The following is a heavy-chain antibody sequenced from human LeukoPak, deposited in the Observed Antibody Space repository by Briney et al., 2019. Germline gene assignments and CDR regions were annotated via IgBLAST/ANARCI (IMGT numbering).Heavy chain of an antibody. J-gene: IGHJ4*02. Sequence: GRSLRLSCAASGFTFDDYAMHWVRQAPGKGLEWVSGISWNSGSIGYADSVKGRFTISRDNAKNSLYLQMNSLRAEDTALYYCAKGDYYDSSGYPDYWGQGTLVTVSS. CDR3: AKGDYYDSSGYPDY. D-gene: IGHD3-22*01. V-gene: IGHV3-9*01. CDR1: GFTFDDYA. CDR2: ISWNSGSI.